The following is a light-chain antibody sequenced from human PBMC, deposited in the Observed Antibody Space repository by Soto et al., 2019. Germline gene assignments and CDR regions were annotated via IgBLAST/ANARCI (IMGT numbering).Light chain of an antibody. CDR2: GAS. Sequence: EIVMTQSPATLSLSPGERATLSCRASQSISSNFAWYQQKPGQAPRLLSYGASTRAPDIPARFSGSGSGTEFTLTISSLQSADFAVYYCQHYNNWPPLTFGGGTKVEIK. J-gene: IGKJ4*01. V-gene: IGKV3-15*01. CDR3: QHYNNWPPLT. CDR1: QSISSN.